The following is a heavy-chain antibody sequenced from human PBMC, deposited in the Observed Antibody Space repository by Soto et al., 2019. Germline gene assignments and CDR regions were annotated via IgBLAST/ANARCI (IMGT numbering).Heavy chain of an antibody. D-gene: IGHD3-9*01. CDR1: GFSLSTSGVG. Sequence: SGPTLVNPTQTLTLTCTFSGFSLSTSGVGVGWIRQPPGKALEWLALIYWDDDKRYSPSLKSRLTITKDTSKNQVVLTMTNMDPVDTATFYCAHSQEVYDILTGYRSGPDNDAFDIWGQGTMVTVSS. CDR2: IYWDDDK. V-gene: IGHV2-5*02. CDR3: AHSQEVYDILTGYRSGPDNDAFDI. J-gene: IGHJ3*02.